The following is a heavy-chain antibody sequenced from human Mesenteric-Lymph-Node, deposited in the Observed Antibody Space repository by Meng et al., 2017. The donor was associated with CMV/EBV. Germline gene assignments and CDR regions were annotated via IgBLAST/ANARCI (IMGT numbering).Heavy chain of an antibody. CDR3: AKVLLGWVDNYFDP. J-gene: IGHJ5*02. D-gene: IGHD2-15*01. CDR1: GFTFSIYS. CDR2: ISSSSSII. V-gene: IGHV3-48*04. Sequence: GESLKISCAASGFTFSIYSMNWVRQAPGKGLEWVSYISSSSSIIYYADSVKGPFTISRDNAKNSLYLQMNSLRAEDTAVYYCAKVLLGWVDNYFDPWGQGTLVTVSS.